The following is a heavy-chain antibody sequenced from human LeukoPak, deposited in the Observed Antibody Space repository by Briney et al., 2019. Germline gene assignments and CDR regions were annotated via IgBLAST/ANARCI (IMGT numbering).Heavy chain of an antibody. D-gene: IGHD6-19*01. Sequence: GGSLRLSCAASGFTFDDYGMSWVRQAPGKGLEWVSGINWNGGSTGYADSVKGRFTISRDNAKNSLYLQMNSLRAEDTAVYYCAKFSSSGWSRSTNKWGQGTLVTVSS. CDR1: GFTFDDYG. J-gene: IGHJ4*02. CDR3: AKFSSSGWSRSTNK. CDR2: INWNGGST. V-gene: IGHV3-20*04.